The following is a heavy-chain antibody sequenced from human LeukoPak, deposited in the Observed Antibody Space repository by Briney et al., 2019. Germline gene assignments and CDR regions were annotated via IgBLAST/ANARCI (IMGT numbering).Heavy chain of an antibody. J-gene: IGHJ4*02. CDR1: GGSISSGSYY. V-gene: IGHV4-39*02. CDR2: INHSGST. CDR3: ARGLCTGGSCYSY. D-gene: IGHD2-15*01. Sequence: SETLSLTCTVSGGSISSGSYYWSWIRQPPGKGLEWIGEINHSGSTNYNPSLKSRVTISVDTSKNHFSLKLSSVTAADTAVYYCARGLCTGGSCYSYWGQGTLVTVSS.